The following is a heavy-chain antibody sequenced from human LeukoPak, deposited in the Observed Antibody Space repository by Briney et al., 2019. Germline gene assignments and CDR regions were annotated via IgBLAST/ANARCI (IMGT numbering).Heavy chain of an antibody. J-gene: IGHJ4*02. Sequence: GGSLRLSCAASGFTFSSYTMDWVRQAPGRGLEWVSSISSGSSYKYYADSVKGRFTISRDNAKNSLYLQMNSLRAEDTAVYYCARETTTIFGVVPYYFDYWGQGTLVTVSS. CDR2: ISSGSSYK. V-gene: IGHV3-21*01. CDR1: GFTFSSYT. CDR3: ARETTTIFGVVPYYFDY. D-gene: IGHD3-3*01.